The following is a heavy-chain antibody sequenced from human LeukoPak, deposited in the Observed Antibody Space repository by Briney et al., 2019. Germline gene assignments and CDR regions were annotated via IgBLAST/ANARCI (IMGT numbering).Heavy chain of an antibody. CDR3: ARRLRVAILGAFDI. CDR1: GGSISSSSYY. V-gene: IGHV4-39*07. CDR2: IYYSGST. Sequence: SETLSLTCTVSGGSISSSSYYWGWIRQPPGKGLEWIGSIYYSGSTYYNPSLKSRVTISVDTSKNQFSLKLSSVTAADTAVYYCARRLRVAILGAFDIWGQGTMVTVSS. J-gene: IGHJ3*02. D-gene: IGHD2-21*01.